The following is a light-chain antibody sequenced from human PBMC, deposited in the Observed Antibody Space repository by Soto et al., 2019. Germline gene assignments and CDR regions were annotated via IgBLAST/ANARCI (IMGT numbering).Light chain of an antibody. CDR1: SSNIGRNT. CDR3: AAWDDSLHGYV. CDR2: SNN. Sequence: QSVLSQPPSASGTPGQRVTISCSGSSSNIGRNTVNWYQQLPGTAPKLLMYSNNQRPSGVPDRFSGSKSVTSASLAISGLLSEDEADYYCAAWDDSLHGYVFGPGTKLTVL. J-gene: IGLJ1*01. V-gene: IGLV1-44*01.